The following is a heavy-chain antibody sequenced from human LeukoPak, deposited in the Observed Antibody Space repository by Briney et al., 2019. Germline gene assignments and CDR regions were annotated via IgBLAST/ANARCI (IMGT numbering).Heavy chain of an antibody. CDR1: GGSISSGGYY. D-gene: IGHD3-22*01. CDR2: IYYSGST. V-gene: IGHV4-31*03. J-gene: IGHJ4*02. Sequence: PSETLSLTCTVSGGSISSGGYYWSWIRQHPGKGLEWIGYIYYSGSTYYNPSLKSRVTISVDRSKNQFSLKLSSVTAADTAVYYCARGPYYYDSSGYYQLIGPFDYWGQGTLVTVSS. CDR3: ARGPYYYDSSGYYQLIGPFDY.